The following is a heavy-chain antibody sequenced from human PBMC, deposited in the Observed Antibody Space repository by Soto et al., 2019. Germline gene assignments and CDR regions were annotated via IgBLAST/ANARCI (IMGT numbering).Heavy chain of an antibody. J-gene: IGHJ4*02. CDR3: AREGKDIVATIRPYYFDY. CDR2: IWYDGSNK. V-gene: IGHV3-33*01. D-gene: IGHD5-12*01. Sequence: QVQLVESGGGVVQPGRSLRLSCAASGFTFSSYGMHWVRQAPGKGLEWXXVIWYDGSNKYYADSVKGRFTISRDNSKNTXYLQMNSLRAEDTAVYYCAREGKDIVATIRPYYFDYWGQGTLVTVSS. CDR1: GFTFSSYG.